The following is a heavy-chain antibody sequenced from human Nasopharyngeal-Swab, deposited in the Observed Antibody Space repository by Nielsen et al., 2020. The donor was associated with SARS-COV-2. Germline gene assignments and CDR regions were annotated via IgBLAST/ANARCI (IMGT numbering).Heavy chain of an antibody. CDR3: ARGEGYYDSSGYGWAFDI. D-gene: IGHD3-22*01. J-gene: IGHJ3*02. CDR2: ISSSGSTT. V-gene: IGHV3-11*04. CDR1: GFAFSDYY. Sequence: GESLKISCAASGFAFSDYYMSWIRQAPGKGLEWVSYISSSGSTTYYEDSVKGRFTTSRDNAKNSLYLQMNSLRAEDTAVYYCARGEGYYDSSGYGWAFDIWGQGTLVTVSS.